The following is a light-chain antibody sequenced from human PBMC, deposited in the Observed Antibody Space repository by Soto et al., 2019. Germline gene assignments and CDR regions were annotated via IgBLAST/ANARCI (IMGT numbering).Light chain of an antibody. CDR3: SSYTGSSINTVV. V-gene: IGLV2-14*01. CDR2: EVS. J-gene: IGLJ2*01. CDR1: SSDVGKYNY. Sequence: QSALTQPASVSGSPGQSITICCTGTSSDVGKYNYVSWYQQHPAKAPKLMIFEVSNRPSGVSNRFSGSKSGNTASLTISGLQAEDEAEYYCSSYTGSSINTVVFGGGTKLTVL.